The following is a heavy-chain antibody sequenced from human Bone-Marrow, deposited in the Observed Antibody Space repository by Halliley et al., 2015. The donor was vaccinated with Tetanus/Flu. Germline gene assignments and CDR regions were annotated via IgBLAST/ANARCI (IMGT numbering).Heavy chain of an antibody. J-gene: IGHJ6*02. Sequence: INQDGGEKYYVDSVKGRFTISRSNAKNSLFLQMNNLRVEDTAVYYCARDSASTTVTNYYGMDVWGQGTTVTVSS. CDR3: ARDSASTTVTNYYGMDV. V-gene: IGHV3-7*03. D-gene: IGHD4-17*01. CDR2: INQDGGEK.